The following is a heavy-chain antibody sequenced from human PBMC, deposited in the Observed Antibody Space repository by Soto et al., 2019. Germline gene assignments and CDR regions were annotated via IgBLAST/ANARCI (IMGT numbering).Heavy chain of an antibody. J-gene: IGHJ5*02. Sequence: GGSLRLSCAASGFTFSGSAMHWVRQASGKGLEWVGRIRSKANSYATAYAASVKGRFTISRDDSKNTAYLQMNSLKTEDTAVYYCTKSFFGDYPTSWFDPWGQGTLVTVSS. CDR2: IRSKANSYAT. CDR3: TKSFFGDYPTSWFDP. D-gene: IGHD4-17*01. V-gene: IGHV3-73*01. CDR1: GFTFSGSA.